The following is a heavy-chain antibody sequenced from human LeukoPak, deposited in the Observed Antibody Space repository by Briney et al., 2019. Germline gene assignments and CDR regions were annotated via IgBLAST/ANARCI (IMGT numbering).Heavy chain of an antibody. J-gene: IGHJ4*02. D-gene: IGHD3-16*01. Sequence: PSETLSLTCTVSGDSLKLYHWRWLRQPPGKGLEWIGYISSGGRTSYNPSLQSRVTISVDTSKNHLSLKLSSVSAAGTAVYFCARVGRGDHTWGSYYCDHWGQGTLVSVSS. CDR3: ARVGRGDHTWGSYYCDH. CDR1: GDSLKLYH. V-gene: IGHV4-59*12. CDR2: ISSGGRT.